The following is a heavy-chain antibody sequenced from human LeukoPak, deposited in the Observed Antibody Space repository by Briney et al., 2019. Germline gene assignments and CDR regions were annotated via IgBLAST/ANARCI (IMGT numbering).Heavy chain of an antibody. CDR2: IYYSGST. J-gene: IGHJ5*02. Sequence: SETLSLTCTVSGGSISSYYWSWIRQPPGKGLEWIGYIYYSGSTNYNPSLKSRVTISVDTSKNQFSLKLSSVTAADTAVYYCARERVAAAGIFWFDPWGQGTLVTVSS. D-gene: IGHD6-13*01. V-gene: IGHV4-59*01. CDR1: GGSISSYY. CDR3: ARERVAAAGIFWFDP.